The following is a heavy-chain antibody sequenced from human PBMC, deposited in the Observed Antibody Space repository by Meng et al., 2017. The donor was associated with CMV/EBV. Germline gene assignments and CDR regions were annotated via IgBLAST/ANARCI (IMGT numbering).Heavy chain of an antibody. V-gene: IGHV3-30*02. J-gene: IGHJ6*02. CDR1: GFTFSSYG. Sequence: GESLKISCAASGFTFSSYGMHWVRQAPGKGLEWVAFIRYDGSNKYYADFVKGRFTISRDNSKNTLYLQMNSLRAEDTAVYYCARLGELLWFGEPLLGMDVWGQGTTVTVSS. CDR3: ARLGELLWFGEPLLGMDV. CDR2: IRYDGSNK. D-gene: IGHD3-10*01.